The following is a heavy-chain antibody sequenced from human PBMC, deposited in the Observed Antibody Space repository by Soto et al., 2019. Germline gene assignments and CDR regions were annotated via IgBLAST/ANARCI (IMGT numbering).Heavy chain of an antibody. CDR1: GFTFSSYA. CDR2: ISYDGSNK. D-gene: IGHD3-3*01. CDR3: ARGGGYDFWSGYYDHYYYYGMDV. Sequence: GGSLRLSCAASGFTFSSYAMHWVRQAPGKGLEWVAVISYDGSNKYYADSVKGRFTISRDNSKNTLYLQMNSLRAEDTAVYYCARGGGYDFWSGYYDHYYYYGMDVWGQGTTVTVSS. J-gene: IGHJ6*02. V-gene: IGHV3-30-3*01.